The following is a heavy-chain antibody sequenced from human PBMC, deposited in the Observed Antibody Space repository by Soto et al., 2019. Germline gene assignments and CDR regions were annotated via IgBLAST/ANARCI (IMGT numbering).Heavy chain of an antibody. D-gene: IGHD3-16*02. CDR3: ARAKDLSPFE. Sequence: SETLSLTCAISGASTYTNDWSWIRQPAGKGLEWIGRIHTSGSTNYNPSLKSRVTMSVDTSKNQFSLKLSSVTAADTAVHYCARAKDLSPFEWGQGTLVTVSS. CDR1: GASTYTND. V-gene: IGHV4-4*07. CDR2: IHTSGST. J-gene: IGHJ4*02.